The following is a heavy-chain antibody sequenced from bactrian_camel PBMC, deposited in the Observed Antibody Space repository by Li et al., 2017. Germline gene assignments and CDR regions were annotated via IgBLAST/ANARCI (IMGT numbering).Heavy chain of an antibody. CDR2: IDTISGAT. Sequence: HVQLVESGGGSVQAGGSLTLSCASAGYTISTYYRVFCMGWFRQAPGKEGEGVARIDTISGATYYTDSVKGRFTISQDNAKTTAHLQMSSLKPEDTAMYRCAAYALCDKWFPMESYYLAQGTQVTVS. D-gene: IGHD1*01. CDR1: GYTISTYYRVFC. CDR3: AAYALCDKWFPMESYY. J-gene: IGHJ4*01. V-gene: IGHV3S63*01.